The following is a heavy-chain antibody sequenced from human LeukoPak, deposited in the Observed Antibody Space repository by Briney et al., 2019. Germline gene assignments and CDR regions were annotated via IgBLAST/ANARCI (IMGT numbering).Heavy chain of an antibody. CDR1: GFTFSSYA. CDR3: ANVGYSYGLSDY. Sequence: GGSLRLSCAASGFTFSSYAMSWVRQAPGKGLEWVSAISGSGGSTYYAGSVKVRFTISRDNSKNTLYLQRNSLRAEDTAVYSCANVGYSYGLSDYGGEGTLVTVSS. V-gene: IGHV3-23*01. J-gene: IGHJ4*02. D-gene: IGHD5-18*01. CDR2: ISGSGGST.